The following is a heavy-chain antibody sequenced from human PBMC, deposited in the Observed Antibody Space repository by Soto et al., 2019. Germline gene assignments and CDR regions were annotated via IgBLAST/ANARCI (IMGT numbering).Heavy chain of an antibody. J-gene: IGHJ6*02. D-gene: IGHD1-1*01. Sequence: EVQLVQSGAEVKKPGESLKISCKGFGYNFISYWIGWVRQMPGKGLEWMGIIYPIDSDTRYSPSFQGQVTISADKSISTAYLQWSSLKASDTAMYYCARRVGLPGNHYGMDVWGQGTTVTVSS. CDR3: ARRVGLPGNHYGMDV. CDR1: GYNFISYW. V-gene: IGHV5-51*01. CDR2: IYPIDSDT.